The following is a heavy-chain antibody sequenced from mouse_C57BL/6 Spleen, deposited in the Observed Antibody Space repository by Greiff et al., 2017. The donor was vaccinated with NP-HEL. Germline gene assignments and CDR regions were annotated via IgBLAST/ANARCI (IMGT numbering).Heavy chain of an antibody. D-gene: IGHD3-2*02. Sequence: QVQLKQPGAELVRPGTSVKLSCKASGYTFTSYWMHWVKQRPGQGLEWIGVIDPSDSYTNYNQKFKGKATLTVDTSSSTAYMQLSSLTSEDSAVYYCATYSSGYVWFAYWGQGTLVTVSA. V-gene: IGHV1-59*01. J-gene: IGHJ3*01. CDR1: GYTFTSYW. CDR3: ATYSSGYVWFAY. CDR2: IDPSDSYT.